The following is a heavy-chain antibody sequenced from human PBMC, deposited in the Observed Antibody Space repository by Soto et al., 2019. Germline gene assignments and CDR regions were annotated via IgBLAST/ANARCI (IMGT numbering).Heavy chain of an antibody. D-gene: IGHD5-12*01. Sequence: GGSLRVSCAASGFTFSSYAMSWVRQAPGKGLEWVSAISGSGGSTYYADSVKGRFTISRDNSKNALYLQMNSLRAEDTAVYYCAKVKNSGYEYYYYMDVWGKGTTVTVSS. V-gene: IGHV3-23*01. J-gene: IGHJ6*03. CDR1: GFTFSSYA. CDR3: AKVKNSGYEYYYYMDV. CDR2: ISGSGGST.